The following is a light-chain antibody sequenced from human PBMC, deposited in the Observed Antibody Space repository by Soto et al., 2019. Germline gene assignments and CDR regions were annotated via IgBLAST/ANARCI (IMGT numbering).Light chain of an antibody. J-gene: IGKJ1*01. Sequence: EIVLTQSPATLSSSPGETATLSCRASQYVGTRLAWYQHKPGQAPRLLIYYMSKRATGIPARFSGSGSGTDFTLTISNLAPVDFGVYYCHQRQSWPRTFGQGTKVDIK. V-gene: IGKV3-11*01. CDR1: QYVGTR. CDR3: HQRQSWPRT. CDR2: YMS.